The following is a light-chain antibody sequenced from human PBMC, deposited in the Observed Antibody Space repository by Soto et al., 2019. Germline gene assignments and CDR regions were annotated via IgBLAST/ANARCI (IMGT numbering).Light chain of an antibody. V-gene: IGKV1-5*01. CDR2: DVS. Sequence: QVIRSPCTLSASVGDRVTITCRASQSISIWLAWYQQKPGKAPKLLIYDVSNLETGVPSRFSGSGSETHFTLTINSLQPEDIATYYCQQYDNYDITFGQGTRLEIK. CDR1: QSISIW. CDR3: QQYDNYDIT. J-gene: IGKJ5*01.